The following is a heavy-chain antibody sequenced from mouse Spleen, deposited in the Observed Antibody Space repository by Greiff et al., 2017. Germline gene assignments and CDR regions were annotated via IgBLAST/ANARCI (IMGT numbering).Heavy chain of an antibody. CDR1: GYSITSGYY. CDR3: AIYGSGAFDY. D-gene: IGHD1-1*01. CDR2: ISYDGSN. Sequence: EVKVEESGPGLVKPSQSLSLTCSVTGYSITSGYYWNWIRQFPGNKLEWMGYISYDGSNNYNPSLKNRISITRDTSKNQFFLKLNSVTTEDTATYYCAIYGSGAFDYWGQGTTLTVSS. J-gene: IGHJ2*01. V-gene: IGHV3-6*01.